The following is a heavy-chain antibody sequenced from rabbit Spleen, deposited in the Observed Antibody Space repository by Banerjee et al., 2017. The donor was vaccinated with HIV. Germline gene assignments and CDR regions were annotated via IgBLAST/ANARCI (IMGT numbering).Heavy chain of an antibody. D-gene: IGHD4-2*01. CDR2: MDVTSGNT. J-gene: IGHJ4*01. Sequence: QSLEESGGDLVKPGASLTLTCTASGVDISSRHWICWVRQTPGRGLEWIACMDVTSGNTYYANWAKGRFTISKTSSTTVTLQMTSLTDADTATYFCARDAAGREDFNLWGLGTLVTVS. V-gene: IGHV1S40*01. CDR1: GVDISSRHW. CDR3: ARDAAGREDFNL.